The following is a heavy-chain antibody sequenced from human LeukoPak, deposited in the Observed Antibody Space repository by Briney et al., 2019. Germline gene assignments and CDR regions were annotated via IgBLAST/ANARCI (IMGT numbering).Heavy chain of an antibody. CDR1: GYTFTGYY. V-gene: IGHV1-2*02. D-gene: IGHD3-3*01. J-gene: IGHJ5*02. Sequence: ASVKVSCKASGYTFTGYYMHWVRQAPGQGLEWMGWINPNSGGTNYAQNFQGRVTMTRDTSITTAYVELSRLRSDDTAVYYCARGDEGQTDKTYYDFWSGYYASWFDPWGQGTLVTVSS. CDR3: ARGDEGQTDKTYYDFWSGYYASWFDP. CDR2: INPNSGGT.